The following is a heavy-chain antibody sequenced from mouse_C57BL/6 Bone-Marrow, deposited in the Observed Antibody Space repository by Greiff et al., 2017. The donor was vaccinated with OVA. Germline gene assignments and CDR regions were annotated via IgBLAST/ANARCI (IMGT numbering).Heavy chain of an antibody. J-gene: IGHJ4*01. Sequence: QVQLQQPGAELVMPGASVSLSCKASGYSFTSYWMHWVKQRPGQGIEWIGEIDPSDSYTNYNQKFKVQSTLTVDKSSSTAYMQLSSLTSEDSAVYYCAREGCYYSDAMDYWGQGTSVTVSS. D-gene: IGHD2-12*01. CDR2: IDPSDSYT. CDR1: GYSFTSYW. V-gene: IGHV1-69*01. CDR3: AREGCYYSDAMDY.